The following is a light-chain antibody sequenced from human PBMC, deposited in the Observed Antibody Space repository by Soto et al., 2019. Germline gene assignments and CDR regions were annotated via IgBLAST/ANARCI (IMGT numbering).Light chain of an antibody. Sequence: EIVLTQSPDTLSLSPGERATLSCRASQSVSSSYLAWYQQKPGQAPRLLIYGASSRATGIPDRFSGSGSGTHFPLTISRLEPEDFAVYYCRQYDNSPITFGQGTRLEIK. CDR1: QSVSSSY. CDR2: GAS. J-gene: IGKJ5*01. CDR3: RQYDNSPIT. V-gene: IGKV3-20*01.